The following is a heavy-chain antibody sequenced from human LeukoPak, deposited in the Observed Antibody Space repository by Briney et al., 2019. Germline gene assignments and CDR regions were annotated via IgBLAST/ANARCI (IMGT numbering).Heavy chain of an antibody. CDR3: APDSSGS. CDR1: GFTFSSYA. V-gene: IGHV3-7*03. J-gene: IGHJ4*02. D-gene: IGHD3-22*01. CDR2: IKQDGSEK. Sequence: HPGGSLRLSCAASGFTFSSYAMSWVRQAPGKGLEWVANIKQDGSEKYYVDSVKGRFTISRDNAKNSLYLQMNSLRAEDTAVYYCAPDSSGSWGQGTLVTVSS.